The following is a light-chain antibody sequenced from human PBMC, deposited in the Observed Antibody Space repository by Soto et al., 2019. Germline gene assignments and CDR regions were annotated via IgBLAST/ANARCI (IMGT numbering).Light chain of an antibody. CDR3: GTWDSSLSANV. V-gene: IGLV1-51*01. CDR1: SSNIGNNY. Sequence: QSVLTQPPSVSAAPGQKVTISCSGSSSNIGNNYVSWYQQLPGTAPKLLIYDNNKRPSGIPDRFSGSKSGTSATLGITGLQTGDEGDYYCGTWDSSLSANVFGTGSKLTVL. CDR2: DNN. J-gene: IGLJ1*01.